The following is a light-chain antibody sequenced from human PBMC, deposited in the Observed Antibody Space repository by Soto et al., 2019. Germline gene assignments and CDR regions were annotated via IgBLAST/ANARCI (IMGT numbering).Light chain of an antibody. CDR1: SSDVGSHKL. V-gene: IGLV2-23*01. Sequence: QSALTQPASVSGSPGQSITISCTGTSSDVGSHKLVSWYQQYPGKAPKLIIFEASKRPSGVSNRFSGSKSGSTASLTISGLQAEDEADYYCCSXXXXSXYVFGTGTKVTXL. CDR2: EAS. CDR3: CSXXXXSXYV. J-gene: IGLJ1*01.